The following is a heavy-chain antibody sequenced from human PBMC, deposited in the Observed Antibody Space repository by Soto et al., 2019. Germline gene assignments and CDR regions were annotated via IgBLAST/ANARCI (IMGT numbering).Heavy chain of an antibody. CDR2: ISWNSGNI. CDR1: GFTFDDYA. Sequence: EVQLVESGGDMVQPVRSLRLSCAASGFTFDDYAMHWVRQAPGKGLEWVSSISWNSGNIDYADSVKGRFTVSRDNAKNSLYLHMSSLRSEDTALYYCAKDASITTTYLAHWGQGTLVTVSS. CDR3: AKDASITTTYLAH. V-gene: IGHV3-9*01. D-gene: IGHD1-1*01. J-gene: IGHJ4*02.